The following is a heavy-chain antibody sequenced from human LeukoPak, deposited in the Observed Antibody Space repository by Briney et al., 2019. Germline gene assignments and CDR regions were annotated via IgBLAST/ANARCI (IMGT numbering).Heavy chain of an antibody. Sequence: ASVKVSCKASGGTFSNYAFSWVRQAPGQGLEWMGWISAYNGNTNYAQKLQGRVTMTTDTSTSTAYMELRSLRSDDTAVYYCARERRVVLMVYATPVDYMDVWGKGTTVTVSS. V-gene: IGHV1-18*01. D-gene: IGHD2-8*01. CDR2: ISAYNGNT. J-gene: IGHJ6*03. CDR1: GGTFSNYA. CDR3: ARERRVVLMVYATPVDYMDV.